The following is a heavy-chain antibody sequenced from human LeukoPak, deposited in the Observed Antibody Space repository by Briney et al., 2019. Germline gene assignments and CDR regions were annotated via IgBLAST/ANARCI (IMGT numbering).Heavy chain of an antibody. J-gene: IGHJ4*02. V-gene: IGHV3-23*01. CDR1: GFTFSSYA. CDR3: ANDESGWDYFDY. Sequence: PGGSLRLSCAASGFTFSSYAMSWVRQAPGKGLEWVSAISGSGGSTYYADSVKGRFTISRDNSKNTLYLQMNSLRAEDTAVYYCANDESGWDYFDYWGQGTLVTVSS. CDR2: ISGSGGST. D-gene: IGHD6-19*01.